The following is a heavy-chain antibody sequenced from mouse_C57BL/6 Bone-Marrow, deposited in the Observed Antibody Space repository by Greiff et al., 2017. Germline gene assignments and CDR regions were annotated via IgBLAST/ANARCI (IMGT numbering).Heavy chain of an antibody. Sequence: VQLQQSGAELVMPGASVKLSCKASGYTFTSYGISWVKQRTGQGLEWIGEIYPRSGNTYYNEKFKGKATLTADKSSSTAYMELRSLTSEDSAVYFCAARRYDYDGYWGQGTTLTVSS. V-gene: IGHV1-81*01. J-gene: IGHJ2*01. D-gene: IGHD2-4*01. CDR2: IYPRSGNT. CDR1: GYTFTSYG. CDR3: AARRYDYDGY.